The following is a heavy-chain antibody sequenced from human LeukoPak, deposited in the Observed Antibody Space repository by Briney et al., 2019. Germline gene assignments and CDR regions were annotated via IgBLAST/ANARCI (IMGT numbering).Heavy chain of an antibody. Sequence: PGGSLRLSCAASGFTFSSYGMHWVRQAPGKGLEWVAVISYDGSNKYYADSVKGRFTISRDNSKNTLYLQMNSLRAEDTAVYYCAKVSSIVGDDILTALGQKTLFDYWGQGTLVTVSS. CDR2: ISYDGSNK. D-gene: IGHD3-9*01. J-gene: IGHJ4*02. CDR1: GFTFSSYG. CDR3: AKVSSIVGDDILTALGQKTLFDY. V-gene: IGHV3-30*18.